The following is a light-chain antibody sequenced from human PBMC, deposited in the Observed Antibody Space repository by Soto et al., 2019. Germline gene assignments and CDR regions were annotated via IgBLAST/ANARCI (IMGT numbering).Light chain of an antibody. V-gene: IGKV1-6*01. Sequence: AIQMTQSPSSLSASVGDRVTITCRASQGIRTELSWYQQKPGKAPNLLIYSASTVQTGVPSRFSGSGSGTDFTLTISSLQPEDFATYYCLQDYNYPRTFDGGTKVEIK. CDR1: QGIRTE. J-gene: IGKJ4*01. CDR3: LQDYNYPRT. CDR2: SAS.